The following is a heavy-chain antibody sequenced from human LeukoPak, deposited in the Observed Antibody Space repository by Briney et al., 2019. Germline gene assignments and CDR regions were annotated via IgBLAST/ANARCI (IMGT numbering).Heavy chain of an antibody. CDR3: ARDLTGATGSNWFDP. V-gene: IGHV1-69*13. CDR2: IIPIFGTA. CDR1: GGTFSSYA. Sequence: GASVKVSCKASGGTFSSYAISWVRQAPGQGLEWMGGIIPIFGTANYAQKFQGRVTITADESTSTAYMELRSLRSDDTAVYYCARDLTGATGSNWFDPWGQGTLVTVSS. D-gene: IGHD1-26*01. J-gene: IGHJ5*02.